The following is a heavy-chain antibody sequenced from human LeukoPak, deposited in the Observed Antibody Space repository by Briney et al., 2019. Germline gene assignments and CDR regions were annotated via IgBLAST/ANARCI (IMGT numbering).Heavy chain of an antibody. D-gene: IGHD3-22*01. Sequence: SVKVSCKASGGTFSSYAISWVRQAPGQGLEWMGRIIPIFGTANYAQKFQGRVTITTDESTSTAYMELSSLRSEDTAVYYCASPIAYYYDSSGYYFWGQGTLVTVSS. J-gene: IGHJ4*02. CDR3: ASPIAYYYDSSGYYF. CDR2: IIPIFGTA. V-gene: IGHV1-69*05. CDR1: GGTFSSYA.